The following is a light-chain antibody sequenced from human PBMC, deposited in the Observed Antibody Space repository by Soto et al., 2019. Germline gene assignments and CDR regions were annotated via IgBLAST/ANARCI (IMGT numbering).Light chain of an antibody. V-gene: IGKV3-20*01. CDR2: GAS. CDR3: QQYGSSGT. CDR1: QSVSNNY. Sequence: EIVLTQSPGTLSLSPGERATLSCRASQSVSNNYLAWYQQKPGQAPRLLIYGASNRATGIPDRFSGSGSVTDFTLTISRLEPEDGAVYYCQQYGSSGTFGQGTKVEIK. J-gene: IGKJ1*01.